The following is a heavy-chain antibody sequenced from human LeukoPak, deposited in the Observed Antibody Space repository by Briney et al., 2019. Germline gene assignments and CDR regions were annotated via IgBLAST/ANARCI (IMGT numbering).Heavy chain of an antibody. Sequence: GGSLRLSCAASGFTFSTYSMNWVRQAQGKGLDWVSYISSSSSTIYYADSVKGRFTISRDNSKNTLYLQMNSLRAEDTAVYYCAREYFDWLSPFDYWGQGTLVTVSS. CDR2: ISSSSSTI. V-gene: IGHV3-48*01. CDR1: GFTFSTYS. CDR3: AREYFDWLSPFDY. D-gene: IGHD3-9*01. J-gene: IGHJ4*02.